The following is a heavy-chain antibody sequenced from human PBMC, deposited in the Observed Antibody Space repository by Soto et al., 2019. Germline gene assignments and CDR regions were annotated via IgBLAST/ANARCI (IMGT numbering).Heavy chain of an antibody. Sequence: QVQLVESGGGVVQPGRSLRLSCAASGFSFSNYAMHWVRQAPGKGLEWVAVIWFDGSNAFYADSVKGRFTISRDNSRNTLYLPTHRLRVEDTAMYYCATGTPKTADFDYWGQGTLVSVAS. J-gene: IGHJ4*02. CDR3: ATGTPKTADFDY. CDR1: GFSFSNYA. V-gene: IGHV3-33*01. CDR2: IWFDGSNA. D-gene: IGHD1-1*01.